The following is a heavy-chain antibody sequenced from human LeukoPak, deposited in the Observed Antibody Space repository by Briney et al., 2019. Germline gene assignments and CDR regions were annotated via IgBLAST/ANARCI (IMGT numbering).Heavy chain of an antibody. Sequence: GGPLRLSCAASGFPFSDYYMSWIRQAPGKGLEWVSYISSSCSTIYYADSVKGRFTISRDNAKNSLYLQMNSLRAEDTAVYYCARGGLPYYDFWSGYLGAFDIWGQGTMVTVSS. CDR2: ISSSCSTI. V-gene: IGHV3-11*04. CDR3: ARGGLPYYDFWSGYLGAFDI. D-gene: IGHD3-3*01. CDR1: GFPFSDYY. J-gene: IGHJ3*02.